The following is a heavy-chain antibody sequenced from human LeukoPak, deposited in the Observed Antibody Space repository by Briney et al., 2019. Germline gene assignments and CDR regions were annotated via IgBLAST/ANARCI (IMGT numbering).Heavy chain of an antibody. V-gene: IGHV1-3*01. CDR1: GYTFTNYA. D-gene: IGHD3-10*01. Sequence: GASVKLSCQTSGYTFTNYAIHWVRQAPGQGLEWMGWINPDNGNTKYPQNFQDRVTITTDTSASTAYMELSSLRSEDTAVYYCAKDRRNRHWFYYAVDVWGQGTTVTVSS. J-gene: IGHJ6*02. CDR3: AKDRRNRHWFYYAVDV. CDR2: INPDNGNT.